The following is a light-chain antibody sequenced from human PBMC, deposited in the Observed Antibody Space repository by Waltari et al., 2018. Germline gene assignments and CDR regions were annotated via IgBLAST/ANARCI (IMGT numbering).Light chain of an antibody. CDR3: QQYYATPYT. Sequence: DIVMTQSPDSLAVSLGERATVNCKSSQTLFWSDNKRDYLAWYQQKPGQSSKLLLYWASIRESGVPERCSGGGSGTDFTLTISSLQPEDVAVYYCQQYYATPYTFGQGTKVEAK. CDR1: QTLFWSDNKRDY. CDR2: WAS. V-gene: IGKV4-1*01. J-gene: IGKJ2*01.